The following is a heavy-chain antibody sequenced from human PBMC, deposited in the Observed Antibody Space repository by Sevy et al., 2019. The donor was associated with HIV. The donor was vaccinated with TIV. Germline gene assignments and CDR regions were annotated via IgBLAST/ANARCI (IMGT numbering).Heavy chain of an antibody. V-gene: IGHV1-2*02. D-gene: IGHD2-15*01. CDR2: INPNSGGT. CDR3: ARAFRTVADYRLGY. J-gene: IGHJ4*02. Sequence: ASVKVSCKASGYTFTDYYIHWVRQAPGQGLEWMGWINPNSGGTNYAQKFQGRVTMTRDTSISTAYMELSGGRSDDTAVYYCARAFRTVADYRLGYWGQGTLVTVSS. CDR1: GYTFTDYY.